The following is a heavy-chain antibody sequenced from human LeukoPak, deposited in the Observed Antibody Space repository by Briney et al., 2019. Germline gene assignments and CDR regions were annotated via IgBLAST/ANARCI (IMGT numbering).Heavy chain of an antibody. V-gene: IGHV3-48*03. CDR3: ARDQVVVAATFDY. Sequence: GGSLRLSCAASGFTFSSYEMNWVRQAPGKGLEWVSYISSSGSTIYYADSVKGRFTISRDNAKNSLYLQMNSLKAEDTAVYYCARDQVVVAATFDYWGQGTLVTVSS. J-gene: IGHJ4*02. CDR2: ISSSGSTI. D-gene: IGHD2-15*01. CDR1: GFTFSSYE.